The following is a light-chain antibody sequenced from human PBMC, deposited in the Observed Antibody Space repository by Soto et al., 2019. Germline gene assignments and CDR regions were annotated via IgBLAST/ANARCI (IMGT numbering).Light chain of an antibody. Sequence: QPVLTQPASVSGSPGQPITISCTGTSSDVGGYNYVSWYQQHPGKAPKLMIYDVSNRPSGVSNRFSGSKSGNTASLTISGLQAEDEADYYCSSYTSSSTPPVFGTGTKLTVL. CDR1: SSDVGGYNY. J-gene: IGLJ1*01. CDR3: SSYTSSSTPPV. CDR2: DVS. V-gene: IGLV2-14*01.